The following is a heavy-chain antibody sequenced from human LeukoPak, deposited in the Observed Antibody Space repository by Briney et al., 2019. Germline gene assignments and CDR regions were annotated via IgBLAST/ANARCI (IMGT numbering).Heavy chain of an antibody. Sequence: GGSLRLSCGASGFTFGTYWMHWVRQAPGKGLVWVSGINSDGGTTTYADSVKGRFTISRDNAKNTLYLQMNSLRAEDTAVYYCARIYGDHVLYYFDYWGQGTLVTVSS. J-gene: IGHJ4*02. CDR3: ARIYGDHVLYYFDY. CDR1: GFTFGTYW. V-gene: IGHV3-74*01. D-gene: IGHD4-17*01. CDR2: INSDGGTT.